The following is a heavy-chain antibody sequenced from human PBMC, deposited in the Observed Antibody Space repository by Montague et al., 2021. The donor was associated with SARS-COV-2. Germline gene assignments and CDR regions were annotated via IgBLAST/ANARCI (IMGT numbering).Heavy chain of an antibody. Sequence: LSLTRTVSGGSISSGGYYWSWIRQHPGKGLEWIGYIYYSGSTYYNPSLKSRVTISVDTSKNQFSLKLSSVTAADTAVYYCARVHIVVVTAMRYFDLWGRGTLVTVSS. CDR1: GGSISSGGYY. D-gene: IGHD2-21*02. J-gene: IGHJ2*01. CDR2: IYYSGST. CDR3: ARVHIVVVTAMRYFDL. V-gene: IGHV4-31*03.